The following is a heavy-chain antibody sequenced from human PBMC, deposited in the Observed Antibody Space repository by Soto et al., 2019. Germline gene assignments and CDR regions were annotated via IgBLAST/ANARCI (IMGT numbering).Heavy chain of an antibody. V-gene: IGHV4-59*01. CDR3: ARGGYSGYDFPDYYYYYMDV. CDR2: IYYSGST. CDR1: GGSISRYY. J-gene: IGHJ6*03. D-gene: IGHD5-12*01. Sequence: PSETPSLTCTVSGGSISRYYWSWIRQPPGKGLEWIGYIYYSGSTNYNPSPKSRVTISVDTSKNQFSLKLSSVTAADTAVYYCARGGYSGYDFPDYYYYYMDVWGKGTTVTVSS.